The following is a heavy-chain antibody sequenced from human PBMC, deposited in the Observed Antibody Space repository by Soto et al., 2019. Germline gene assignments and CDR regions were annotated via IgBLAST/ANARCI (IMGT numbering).Heavy chain of an antibody. CDR1: GYTFTSYD. CDR2: MNPNSGNT. J-gene: IGHJ5*02. D-gene: IGHD6-13*01. Sequence: QVQLVQSGAEVKKPGASVKVSCKASGYTFTSYDINWVRQATEQGLEWMGWMNPNSGNTGYEQKFQGRVTMTRNTSISTAYMELSSLRSEDTAVYYCARERSAAGTGWFDPWGQGTRVTVSS. V-gene: IGHV1-8*01. CDR3: ARERSAAGTGWFDP.